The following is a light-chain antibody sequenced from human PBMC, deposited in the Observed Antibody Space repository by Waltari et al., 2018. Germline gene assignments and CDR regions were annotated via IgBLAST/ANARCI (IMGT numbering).Light chain of an antibody. V-gene: IGLV2-23*02. Sequence: SGRPPPASASGSPGHSPPFPVHGPRSAFGNYNLPPWYQQRPGKAPRLLIYEVTKRAPGTSDRFSASKSGNTASLSISGLQAQEDEADYYCCSYVGLGTYVFGTGTKVTV. CDR3: CSYVGLGTYV. J-gene: IGLJ1*01. CDR1: RSAFGNYNL. CDR2: EVT.